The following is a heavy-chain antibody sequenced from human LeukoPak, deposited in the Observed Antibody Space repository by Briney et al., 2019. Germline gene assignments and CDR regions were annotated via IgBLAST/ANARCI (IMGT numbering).Heavy chain of an antibody. V-gene: IGHV4-59*13. D-gene: IGHD3-9*01. CDR2: IYNNGST. Sequence: SETLSLTCTVSGVSISTDYWSWIRQPPGKRLEWVGCIYNNGSTDYNPSLKSRLTISVDTSKNQCSLKLSALPAADTAVYYCARDVGDILTGYPTSFDPWGQGTLVTVSS. CDR1: GVSISTDY. CDR3: ARDVGDILTGYPTSFDP. J-gene: IGHJ5*02.